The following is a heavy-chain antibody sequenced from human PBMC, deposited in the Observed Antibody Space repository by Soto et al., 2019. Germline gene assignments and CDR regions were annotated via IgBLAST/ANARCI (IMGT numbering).Heavy chain of an antibody. D-gene: IGHD6-19*01. CDR2: ISGSGGST. V-gene: IGHV3-23*01. CDR3: AKDVYSPPPELVAVAPPGRWYFQH. CDR1: GFTFSSYA. J-gene: IGHJ1*01. Sequence: EVQLLESGGGLVQPGGSLRLSCAASGFTFSSYAMSWVRQAPGKGLEWVSAISGSGGSTYYADSVKGRFTISRDNSKNTLYLQMNSLRAEDTAVYYCAKDVYSPPPELVAVAPPGRWYFQHWGQGTLVTVSS.